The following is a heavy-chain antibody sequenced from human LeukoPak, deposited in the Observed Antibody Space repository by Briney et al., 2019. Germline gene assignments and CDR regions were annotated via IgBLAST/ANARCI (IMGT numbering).Heavy chain of an antibody. CDR3: ARDLPLLRRSEYYYYYGMDV. V-gene: IGHV1-18*01. CDR1: GYTFTSYG. D-gene: IGHD5-12*01. J-gene: IGHJ6*02. Sequence: GASVKVSCKASGYTFTSYGISWVRQAPGQGLEWMGWISAYNGNTNYAQKLQGRVTMTTDTSTSTAYMELRSLRSDDTAVYYCARDLPLLRRSEYYYYYGMDVWGQGTTVTVSS. CDR2: ISAYNGNT.